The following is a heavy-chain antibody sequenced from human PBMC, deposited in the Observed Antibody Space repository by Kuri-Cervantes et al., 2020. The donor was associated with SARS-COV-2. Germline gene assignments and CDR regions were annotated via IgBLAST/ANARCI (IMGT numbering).Heavy chain of an antibody. Sequence: SETLSLTCTVSGGSISSYYWSWIRQPAGRRLEWLGRIYSDGATNYNPSLQNQVTMSVDTSKNQFSLKLSSVTAADTAVYYCASGYSYVLDYWGQGTLVTVSS. D-gene: IGHD5-18*01. CDR1: GGSISSYY. CDR2: IYSDGAT. CDR3: ASGYSYVLDY. V-gene: IGHV4-4*07. J-gene: IGHJ4*02.